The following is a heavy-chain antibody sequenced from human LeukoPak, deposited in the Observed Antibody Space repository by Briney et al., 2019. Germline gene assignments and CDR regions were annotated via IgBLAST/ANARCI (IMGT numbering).Heavy chain of an antibody. J-gene: IGHJ4*02. V-gene: IGHV3-64*01. Sequence: GGSLRLSCAASGFTFSSYTMHWVRQAPGKGLEYVSAISPNGGSTYSSNSVKGRFTISRDNSKNTLYLQMGSLRAEGMAVYYCARDQGEGYGDYMYYLEHWGQGTLVTVSS. CDR3: ARDQGEGYGDYMYYLEH. CDR1: GFTFSSYT. CDR2: ISPNGGST. D-gene: IGHD4-17*01.